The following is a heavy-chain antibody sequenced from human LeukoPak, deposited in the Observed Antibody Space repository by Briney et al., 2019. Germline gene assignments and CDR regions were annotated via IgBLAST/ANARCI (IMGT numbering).Heavy chain of an antibody. CDR3: ARDPRGIVGANHNWFDP. V-gene: IGHV4-34*01. CDR2: INHSGSP. Sequence: SETLSLTCAVYGGSFSGYYWNWIRQPPGKGLEWIGEINHSGSPNYNPSLKSRVTISVDTSNNQFSLKLSSVTAADTAVYYCARDPRGIVGANHNWFDPWGQGTLVTVSS. J-gene: IGHJ5*02. CDR1: GGSFSGYY. D-gene: IGHD1-26*01.